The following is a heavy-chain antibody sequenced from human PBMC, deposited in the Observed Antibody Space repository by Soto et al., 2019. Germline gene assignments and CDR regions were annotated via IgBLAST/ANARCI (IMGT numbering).Heavy chain of an antibody. D-gene: IGHD1-1*01. CDR3: ARDAGYKAFDI. J-gene: IGHJ3*02. V-gene: IGHV3-7*01. CDR2: IKPDGSER. CDR1: GFTFSRSW. Sequence: EVQLVESGGGLVQPGGSLRLSCAASGFTFSRSWMTWVRQAPGKGLEWVAHIKPDGSERDYVDSVKGRLTISRDNAKNSLYLQMNSLRVEDTAVYYCARDAGYKAFDIWGQGTMVTVSP.